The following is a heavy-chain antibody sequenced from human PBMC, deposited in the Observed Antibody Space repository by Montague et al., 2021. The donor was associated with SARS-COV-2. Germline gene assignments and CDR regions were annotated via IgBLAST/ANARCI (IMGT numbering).Heavy chain of an antibody. D-gene: IGHD1-20*01. CDR1: GFSRSTSGVG. CDR2: IYWDDDK. V-gene: IGHV2-5*02. Sequence: PALVKPAQTLTQTCTFSGFSRSTSGVGVGCIRQPPGKALEWLALIYWDDDKRYSPSLKSRLTISKDTSKNQVVLKMTNMDPVDKATYYCSAHSITGWAFDYWGQGTLVTVSS. CDR3: SAHSITGWAFDY. J-gene: IGHJ4*02.